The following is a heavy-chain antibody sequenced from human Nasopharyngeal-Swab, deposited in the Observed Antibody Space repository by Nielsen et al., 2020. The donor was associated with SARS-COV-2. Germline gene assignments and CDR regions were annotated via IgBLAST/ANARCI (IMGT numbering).Heavy chain of an antibody. CDR2: TNACTGNR. CDR1: GYTFTTYA. J-gene: IGHJ4*02. CDR3: ARSGTVGAPGLDY. V-gene: IGHV1-3*01. Sequence: ASVKVSCKASGYTFTTYAIHWVRQAPGQRLEWMAWTNACTGNREYSQKFQGRVTISTDTSASTAYMELGGLTSEDTAVYYCARSGTVGAPGLDYWGQGTLVTVSS. D-gene: IGHD1-26*01.